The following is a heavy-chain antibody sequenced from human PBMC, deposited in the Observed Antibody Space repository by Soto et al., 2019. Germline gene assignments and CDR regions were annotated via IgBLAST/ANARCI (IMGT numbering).Heavy chain of an antibody. J-gene: IGHJ5*02. CDR3: ARDLEAGGIGWFAP. D-gene: IGHD3-3*02. CDR1: GFTFSKFE. V-gene: IGHV3-48*03. Sequence: SGGALVQPGGSLRLSCVASGFTFSKFEMIWVRQAPGKGLEWLSYITGSGNAQHYANSVRGRFTISRDNAKNSLYLQLSGVRVDDTAVYYCARDLEAGGIGWFAPWGQGNLVTVSS. CDR2: ITGSGNAQ.